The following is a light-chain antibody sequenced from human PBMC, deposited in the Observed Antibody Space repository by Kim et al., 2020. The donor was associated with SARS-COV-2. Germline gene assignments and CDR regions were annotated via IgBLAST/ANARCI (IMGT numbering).Light chain of an antibody. CDR1: QSVSSSS. CDR3: QQYGSSPPYT. CDR2: GAS. V-gene: IGKV3-20*01. J-gene: IGKJ2*01. Sequence: SPGARATLSCRASQSVSSSSLAWYQQKPGQAPRLLISGASSRATGIPDRFSGSGSGTDFTLTISRLEPEDFAMYYCQQYGSSPPYTFGQGTKLEI.